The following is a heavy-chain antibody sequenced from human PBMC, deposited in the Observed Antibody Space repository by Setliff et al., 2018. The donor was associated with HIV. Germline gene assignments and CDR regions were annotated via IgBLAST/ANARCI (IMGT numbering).Heavy chain of an antibody. CDR1: GASINRTDHY. D-gene: IGHD2-21*01. J-gene: IGHJ5*02. Sequence: SETLSLTCSVSGASINRTDHYWGWIRQSPGKRLEWIGSVSQSGSTYYNPSLKSQITISVDRSKNLFSLKLISVTAADQGVYYCARVPVAGANWFDPWGLGTLVTVSS. CDR2: VSQSGST. V-gene: IGHV4-39*01. CDR3: ARVPVAGANWFDP.